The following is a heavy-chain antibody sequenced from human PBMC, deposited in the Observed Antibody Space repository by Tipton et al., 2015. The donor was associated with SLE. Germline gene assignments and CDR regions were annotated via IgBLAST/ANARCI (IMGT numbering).Heavy chain of an antibody. Sequence: SLRLSCAASGFTFSSYAMSWVRQAPGKGLEWVSAISGSGGSTYYADSVKGRFTISRDNSKNTLYLQMNSLRAEDTAVYYCAKMDEMIVVVDPFDYWGQGTLVTVSS. J-gene: IGHJ4*02. V-gene: IGHV3-23*01. D-gene: IGHD3-22*01. CDR2: ISGSGGST. CDR1: GFTFSSYA. CDR3: AKMDEMIVVVDPFDY.